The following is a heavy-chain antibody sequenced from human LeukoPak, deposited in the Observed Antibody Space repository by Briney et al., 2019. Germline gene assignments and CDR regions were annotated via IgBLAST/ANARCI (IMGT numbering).Heavy chain of an antibody. CDR2: IIPILGIA. D-gene: IGHD2-2*01. CDR3: ARDQYDVVVPAASSTWFDP. Sequence: ASVKVSCKASGGTFSSYAISWVRQAPGQGLEWMGRIIPILGIANYAQKFQGRVTITAGKSTSTAYMELSSLRSEDTAVYYCARDQYDVVVPAASSTWFDPWGQGTLVTVSS. CDR1: GGTFSSYA. V-gene: IGHV1-69*04. J-gene: IGHJ5*02.